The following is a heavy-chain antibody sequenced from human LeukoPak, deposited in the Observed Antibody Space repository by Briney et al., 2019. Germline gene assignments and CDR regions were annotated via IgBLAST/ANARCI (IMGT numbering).Heavy chain of an antibody. D-gene: IGHD4-17*01. CDR2: ISSSSSYI. J-gene: IGHJ5*02. CDR1: GFTFSSYS. Sequence: GGSLRLSCAASGFTFSSYSMNWVRQAPGKGLEWVSSISSSSSYIYYADSVKGRFTISRDNAKNSLYLQMNSLRAEDTAVYYCARDRVYGDYSMWFDPWGQGTLVTVSS. CDR3: ARDRVYGDYSMWFDP. V-gene: IGHV3-21*01.